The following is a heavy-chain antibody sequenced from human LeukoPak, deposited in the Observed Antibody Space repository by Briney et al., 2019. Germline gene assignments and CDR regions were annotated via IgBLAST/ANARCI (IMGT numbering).Heavy chain of an antibody. Sequence: KPSETLSLTCTVSGGSISSYYWSWIRQPPGKGLEWIGYIYYSGSTNYNPSLKSRVTISVDTSKNQFSPKLSSVTAADTAVYYCARGPSLGCSGGSCYLHLDPWGQGTLVTVSS. J-gene: IGHJ5*02. CDR3: ARGPSLGCSGGSCYLHLDP. D-gene: IGHD2-15*01. V-gene: IGHV4-59*01. CDR2: IYYSGST. CDR1: GGSISSYY.